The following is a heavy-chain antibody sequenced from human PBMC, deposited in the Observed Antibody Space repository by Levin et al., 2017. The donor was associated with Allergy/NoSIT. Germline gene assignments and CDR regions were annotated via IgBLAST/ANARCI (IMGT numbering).Heavy chain of an antibody. V-gene: IGHV1-2*02. CDR3: ARGPGKYAFDI. CDR1: GYTFTGYY. Sequence: GESLKISCKASGYTFTGYYIHWERQAPGQGLEWMGWVNPKGGGTYYAQKFRGRVTMTRDTSLSTAYMELTGLTSDDTALYYCARGPGKYAFDIWGQGTMVTVSS. J-gene: IGHJ3*02. CDR2: VNPKGGGT.